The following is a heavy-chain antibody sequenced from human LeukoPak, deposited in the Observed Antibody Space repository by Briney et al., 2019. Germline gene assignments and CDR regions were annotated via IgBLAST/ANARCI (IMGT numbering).Heavy chain of an antibody. CDR2: ISGSGGNT. CDR3: ARRSITIFGVVIITHYFDY. J-gene: IGHJ4*02. CDR1: GFTFSSYA. Sequence: GGSLRLSCAASGFTFSSYAMSWVRKAPGKGLEWVSAISGSGGNTYYADSVKGRFTISRDNSKNTLYLQMNSLRAEDTAVYYCARRSITIFGVVIITHYFDYWGQGTLVTVSS. D-gene: IGHD3-3*01. V-gene: IGHV3-23*01.